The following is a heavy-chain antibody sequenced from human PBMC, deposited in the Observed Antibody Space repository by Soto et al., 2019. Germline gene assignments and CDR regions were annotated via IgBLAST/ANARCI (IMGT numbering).Heavy chain of an antibody. J-gene: IGHJ3*02. Sequence: LRLSCAASGFTFSSYSMNWVRQAPVKGLEWVSSISSSSSYIYYADSVKGRFTISRDNAKNSLYLQMNSLRAEDTAVYYCARVRDSSGWYKGVDAFDIWGQGTMVTVSS. V-gene: IGHV3-21*01. CDR1: GFTFSSYS. D-gene: IGHD6-19*01. CDR2: ISSSSSYI. CDR3: ARVRDSSGWYKGVDAFDI.